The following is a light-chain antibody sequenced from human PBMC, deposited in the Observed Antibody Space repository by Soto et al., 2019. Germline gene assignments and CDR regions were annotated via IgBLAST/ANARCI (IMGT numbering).Light chain of an antibody. V-gene: IGKV3-11*01. CDR2: GAS. Sequence: EIVLTQSPATLSLSPGERATLSCRASQSVSSNLAWYQQKPGQAPRLLIYGASTRATGIPARFSGSGSGTDFPLTINSLEPEDFAVYYCQQRSSWPITFGQGTRLEIK. CDR1: QSVSSN. CDR3: QQRSSWPIT. J-gene: IGKJ5*01.